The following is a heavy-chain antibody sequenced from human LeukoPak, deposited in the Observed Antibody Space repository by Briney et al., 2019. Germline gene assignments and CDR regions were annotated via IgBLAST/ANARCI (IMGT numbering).Heavy chain of an antibody. D-gene: IGHD3-22*01. V-gene: IGHV5-51*01. Sequence: GESLKISCKGSGYSFTSYWIGWVRQMPGKGLEWMGIIYPGDSDTRYSPSFQGQVTSSADKSISTAYLQWSSLKASDTAMYYCARLRDSSESGVNWFDPWGQGTLVTVSS. CDR2: IYPGDSDT. CDR3: ARLRDSSESGVNWFDP. J-gene: IGHJ5*02. CDR1: GYSFTSYW.